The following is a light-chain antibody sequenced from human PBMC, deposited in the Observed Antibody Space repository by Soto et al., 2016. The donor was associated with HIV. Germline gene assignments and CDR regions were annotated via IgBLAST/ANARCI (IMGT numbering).Light chain of an antibody. CDR1: NIGSKN. Sequence: SYELTQPPSVSVAPGKTARITCGGNNIGSKNVHWFQQKSGQAPVLIVYDDSDRPSGIPERFSGSNSGNTATLTIDRVEAGDEADYYCQVWDSNSDHWVFGGGTKLTVL. J-gene: IGLJ3*02. CDR3: QVWDSNSDHWV. CDR2: DDS. V-gene: IGLV3-21*03.